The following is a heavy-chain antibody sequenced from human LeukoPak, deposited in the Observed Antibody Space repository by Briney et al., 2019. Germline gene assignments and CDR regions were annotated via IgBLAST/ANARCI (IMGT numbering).Heavy chain of an antibody. CDR3: ARDLRLGDSSGYYYSAAFDI. J-gene: IGHJ3*02. D-gene: IGHD3-22*01. Sequence: SETLSLTCTVSGGSISSGSYYWSWIRQPAGKGLEWIGRIYTSGSTNYNPSLKSRVTISVDTSKNQFSLKLSSVTAADTAVYYCARDLRLGDSSGYYYSAAFDIWGQGTMVTVSS. CDR2: IYTSGST. CDR1: GGSISSGSYY. V-gene: IGHV4-61*02.